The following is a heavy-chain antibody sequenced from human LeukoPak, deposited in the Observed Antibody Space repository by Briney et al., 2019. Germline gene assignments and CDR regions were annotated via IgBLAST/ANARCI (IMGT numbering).Heavy chain of an antibody. D-gene: IGHD3-16*01. Sequence: PGGSLRLSCAASGFTFSSYAMSWVRQAPGKGLEWVSSITGNTGRTYYADSVRGRFTISRDNAKNSLYLQMSNLRAEDTAVYFCARGGGLDVWGQGATVTVSS. CDR3: ARGGGLDV. V-gene: IGHV3-23*01. CDR2: ITGNTGRT. J-gene: IGHJ6*02. CDR1: GFTFSSYA.